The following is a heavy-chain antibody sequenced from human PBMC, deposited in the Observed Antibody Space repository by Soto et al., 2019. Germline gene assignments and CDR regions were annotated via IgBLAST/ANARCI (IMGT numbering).Heavy chain of an antibody. CDR1: GGSFSGYY. D-gene: IGHD6-13*01. J-gene: IGHJ6*02. CDR3: AREWVAAAGIINYYYYGMDV. Sequence: LETLSLTCAVYGGSFSGYYWSWIRQPPGKGLEWIGVINHSGSTNYNPSLKSRVTISVDTSKNQFSLKLSSVTAADTAVYYCAREWVAAAGIINYYYYGMDVWGQGTTVTVSS. V-gene: IGHV4-34*01. CDR2: INHSGST.